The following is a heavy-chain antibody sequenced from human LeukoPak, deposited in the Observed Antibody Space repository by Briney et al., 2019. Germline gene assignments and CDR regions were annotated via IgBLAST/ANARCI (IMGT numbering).Heavy chain of an antibody. CDR1: GGSTSSYY. J-gene: IGHJ6*02. D-gene: IGHD2-2*01. CDR2: IYYSGST. CDR3: AHCSSTSCYAYGMDV. Sequence: PSETQSLTCTVSGGSTSSYYWSWIRQSPGKGLESIGYIYYSGSTNYNPSLKSRVTISVDTSKNQFSLKLSSVTAADTAVYYCAHCSSTSCYAYGMDVWGQGTTVTVSS. V-gene: IGHV4-59*08.